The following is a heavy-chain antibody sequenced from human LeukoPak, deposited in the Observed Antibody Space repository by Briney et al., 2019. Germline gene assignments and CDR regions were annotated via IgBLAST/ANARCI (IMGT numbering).Heavy chain of an antibody. CDR3: ARVTMVSGYMRDSDY. D-gene: IGHD5-12*01. CDR1: GGSISSGGYY. V-gene: IGHV4-31*03. Sequence: SETLSLTCTVSGGSISSGGYYWSWIRQHPGKGLEWIGYIYYSGSTYYNPSLKSRVTISVDTSKNQFSLKLSSVTAADTAVYYCARVTMVSGYMRDSDYWGQGTLVTVSS. J-gene: IGHJ4*02. CDR2: IYYSGST.